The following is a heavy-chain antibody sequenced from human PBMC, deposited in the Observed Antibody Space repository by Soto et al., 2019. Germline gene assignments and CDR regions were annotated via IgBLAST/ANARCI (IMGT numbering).Heavy chain of an antibody. D-gene: IGHD6-13*01. Sequence: ASVKACSKAHGYTLTSYYRQSVRQAPGQGLEWMGLISAYKGNTNYAQKLQGRVTMTTDTSTSTAYMELRSLRSDDTAVYYCARDGTAAGEFDYWGQGTLVTVSS. CDR1: GYTLTSYY. J-gene: IGHJ4*02. V-gene: IGHV1-18*04. CDR3: ARDGTAAGEFDY. CDR2: ISAYKGNT.